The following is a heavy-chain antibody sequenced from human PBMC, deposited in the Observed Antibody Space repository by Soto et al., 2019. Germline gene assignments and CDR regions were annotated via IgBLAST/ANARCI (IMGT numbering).Heavy chain of an antibody. CDR1: GGSFSGYY. D-gene: IGHD1-26*01. CDR2: INHSGST. J-gene: IGHJ4*02. Sequence: SETLSLTCAVYGGSFSGYYWSWIRQPPGKGLEWIGEINHSGSTNYNPSLKSRVTISVDTSKNQFSLKLSSVTAADTAVYYCARGANPHSGSYRGGIDYWGQGTLVTVSS. CDR3: ARGANPHSGSYRGGIDY. V-gene: IGHV4-34*01.